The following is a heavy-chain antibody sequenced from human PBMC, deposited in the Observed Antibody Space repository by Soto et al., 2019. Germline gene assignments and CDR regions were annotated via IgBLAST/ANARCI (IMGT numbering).Heavy chain of an antibody. J-gene: IGHJ6*02. V-gene: IGHV3-21*01. Sequence: EVQLVESGGGLVKPGGSLRLSCAASRFTFSSYSMNWVRQAPGKGLEWVSSISSSGTYTYYADSLKGRFTISRDNAKNSLYLQLNSLRAEDTAVYYCAREGWGGYYYYAMDVWGQGTTVTVSS. CDR3: AREGWGGYYYYAMDV. CDR1: RFTFSSYS. CDR2: ISSSGTYT. D-gene: IGHD3-3*01.